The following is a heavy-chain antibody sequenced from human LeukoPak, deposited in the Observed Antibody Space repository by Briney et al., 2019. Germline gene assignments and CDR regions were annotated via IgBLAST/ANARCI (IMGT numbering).Heavy chain of an antibody. CDR2: IKPEGSEK. CDR1: GFTFSNFW. CDR3: TRNRGLDV. V-gene: IGHV3-7*01. D-gene: IGHD6-25*01. J-gene: IGHJ6*02. Sequence: PGGSLRHSCAASGFTFSNFWMSWVRQAPGKGLEWVANIKPEGSEKYYVDSVKGRFTISRDNAKNSLYLQMNSLRAEDTAVYYCTRNRGLDVWGQGTTVTVSS.